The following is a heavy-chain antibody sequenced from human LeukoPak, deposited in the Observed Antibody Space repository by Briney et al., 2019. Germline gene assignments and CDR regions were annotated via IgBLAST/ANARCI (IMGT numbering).Heavy chain of an antibody. D-gene: IGHD6-13*01. CDR2: SATTKPNSCTT. CDR1: GFSIADHH. V-gene: IGHV3-72*01. CDR3: VRVVTTRSGWYHFDN. Sequence: GGSLRLSCAGAGFSIADHHMDWVRQAPGTGLEWVGRSATTKPNSCTTQYAASVRGRFTISRDDSQNSLYLHLNSLKTEDTAVYYCVRVVTTRSGWYHFDNWGLGTLVSVSS. J-gene: IGHJ4*02.